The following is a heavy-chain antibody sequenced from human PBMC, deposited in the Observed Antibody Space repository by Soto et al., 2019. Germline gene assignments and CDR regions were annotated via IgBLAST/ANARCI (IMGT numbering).Heavy chain of an antibody. CDR3: ARAMYSRPDY. CDR1: GFTFSSYA. Sequence: QVQLVESGGGVVQPGRSLRLSCAASGFTFSSYAMHWVRQAPGKGLEWVAVISYDGSNKYYADYVKGRFTISRDNSKNTLYLQMNSLRAEDTAVYYCARAMYSRPDYWGQGTLVTVSS. V-gene: IGHV3-30-3*01. J-gene: IGHJ4*02. D-gene: IGHD6-13*01. CDR2: ISYDGSNK.